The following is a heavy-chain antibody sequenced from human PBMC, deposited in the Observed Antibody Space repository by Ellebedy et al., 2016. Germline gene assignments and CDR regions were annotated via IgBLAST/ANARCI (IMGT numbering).Heavy chain of an antibody. CDR2: FDPEDGER. J-gene: IGHJ4*02. D-gene: IGHD3-10*01. V-gene: IGHV1-24*01. CDR3: ATPKGLWFGKGYFEY. CDR1: GNTLIELS. Sequence: ASVKVSCKVSGNTLIELSIHWVRQAPGKGLEWMGGFDPEDGERIYAQKFQGRVTVTEDTSTDTAYMELSSLRSEDTAVYYCATPKGLWFGKGYFEYWGQGTLVTVSS.